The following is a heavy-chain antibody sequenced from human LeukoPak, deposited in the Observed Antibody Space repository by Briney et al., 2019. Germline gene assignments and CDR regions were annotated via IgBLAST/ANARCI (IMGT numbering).Heavy chain of an antibody. CDR1: GYTFTGYD. CDR2: MNPNSGNT. Sequence: ASVKVSCKASGYTFTGYDINWVRQATGQGLEWMGWMNPNSGNTGYAQKFQGRVTITRNTSISTAYMELSSLRSEDTAVYYCARGGSYSFYWFDPWGQGTLVTVSS. V-gene: IGHV1-8*03. CDR3: ARGGSYSFYWFDP. J-gene: IGHJ5*02. D-gene: IGHD2-21*01.